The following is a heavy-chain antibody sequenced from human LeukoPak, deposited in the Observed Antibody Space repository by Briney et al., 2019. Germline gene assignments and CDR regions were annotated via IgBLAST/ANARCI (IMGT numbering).Heavy chain of an antibody. CDR2: IYYWSKWSY. V-gene: IGHV6-1*01. CDR3: ARGFLKTGFDY. J-gene: IGHJ4*02. CDR1: GDSVSSTSGA. D-gene: IGHD1-14*01. Sequence: SQTLSLTCAISGDSVSSTSGACNWIRQSPSGGLEWLGRIYYWSKWSYDYAVSLKSRITNNPATSKNQFSLQLNSVTPEDTAVYYCARGFLKTGFDYWGQGTLVTVSS.